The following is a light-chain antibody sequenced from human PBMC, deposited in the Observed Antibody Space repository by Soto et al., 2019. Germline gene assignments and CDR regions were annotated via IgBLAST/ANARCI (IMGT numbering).Light chain of an antibody. J-gene: IGKJ4*01. V-gene: IGKV3-11*01. CDR3: QQRSNWPRLT. CDR1: QSVSSS. CDR2: DAS. Sequence: EIVLTQSPATLSLSPGERATLSCRASQSVSSSLAWYQQKPGQAPRLLIYDASNRATGIPARFSGSGSRTDFTLTISSLEPEDFAVYYCQQRSNWPRLTFGGGTKVEIK.